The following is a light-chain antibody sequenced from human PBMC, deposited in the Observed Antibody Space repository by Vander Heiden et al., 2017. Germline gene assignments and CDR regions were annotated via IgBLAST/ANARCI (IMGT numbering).Light chain of an antibody. CDR1: RPNIGAGYD. CDR2: NND. CDR3: QSYDSSLSAYV. J-gene: IGLJ1*01. Sequence: QSVLTQPPSVYGAPGQRVIISCTGSRPNIGAGYDVHWYQQLPGTAPKLLIYNNDNRPSGVPDRFSGSKSGTSASLAITGLQAEDEADYYCQSYDSSLSAYVFGTGTKVTVL. V-gene: IGLV1-40*01.